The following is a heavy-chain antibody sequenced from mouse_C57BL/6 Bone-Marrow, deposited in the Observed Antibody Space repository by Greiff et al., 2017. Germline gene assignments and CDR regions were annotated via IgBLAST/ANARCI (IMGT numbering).Heavy chain of an antibody. V-gene: IGHV5-6*02. D-gene: IGHD1-1*01. CDR2: ISSGGSYT. Sequence: DVMLVESGGDLVKPGGSLKLSCAASGFTFSSYGMSWVRQTPDKRLEWVATISSGGSYTYYPDSVKGRFTNSRDNAKNTLYLQMSSLKSEDTAMYYCARRGFYYGSRGYCDVWGTGTTVTVSS. CDR1: GFTFSSYG. CDR3: ARRGFYYGSRGYCDV. J-gene: IGHJ1*03.